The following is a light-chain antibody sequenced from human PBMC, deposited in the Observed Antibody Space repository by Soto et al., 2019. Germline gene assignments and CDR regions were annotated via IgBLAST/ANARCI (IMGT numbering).Light chain of an antibody. V-gene: IGLV2-23*01. CDR1: SRNVGSYNL. Sequence: QSALSQPGSVCGSPGESVTISCTRTSRNVGSYNLVSWYQQHPGEAPKLMISEASKRPSGVSNRFSGSKSGNTASLTISGLQAEDEADYYCCSYAGSDTMIFGGGTKVTVL. J-gene: IGLJ2*01. CDR3: CSYAGSDTMI. CDR2: EAS.